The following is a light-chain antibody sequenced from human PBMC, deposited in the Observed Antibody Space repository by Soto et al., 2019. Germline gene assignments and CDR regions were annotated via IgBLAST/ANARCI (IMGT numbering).Light chain of an antibody. CDR2: EVS. CDR1: SSDVGGYNY. J-gene: IGLJ3*02. V-gene: IGLV2-14*01. CDR3: TSYTSTALRV. Sequence: QSVLTQPASVSGPPGQSITIFCTGTSSDVGGYNYVSWYQQHPGKAPKLMIYEVSNRPSGVSNRFSGSKSGNTASLTISGLQAEDEADYYCTSYTSTALRVFGGGTKVTVL.